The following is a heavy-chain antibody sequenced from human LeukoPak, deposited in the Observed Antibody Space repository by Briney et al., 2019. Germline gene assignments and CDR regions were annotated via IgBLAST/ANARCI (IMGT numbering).Heavy chain of an antibody. CDR2: ISGSGGNT. CDR3: AKEEITFGGVIVKPFQH. V-gene: IGHV3-23*01. Sequence: GGSLRLSCAASGFTFSSYAMSWVRQAPGKGLEWVSLISGSGGNTYYADSVKGRFTISRDNSKNTLYLQMNSLRAEDTAVYYCAKEEITFGGVIVKPFQHWGQGTLVTVSS. J-gene: IGHJ1*01. D-gene: IGHD3-16*02. CDR1: GFTFSSYA.